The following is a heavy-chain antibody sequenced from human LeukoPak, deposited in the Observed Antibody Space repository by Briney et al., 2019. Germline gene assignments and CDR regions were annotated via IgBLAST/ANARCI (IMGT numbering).Heavy chain of an antibody. V-gene: IGHV3-66*01. Sequence: GGSLRLSCAASGFTVSNNYMRWIRQAPGKGLEWVSVSYSGGSTHYADSVKGRFTISRDNSKNTLYLHMNSLRVEDTAVYYCARDYGDPDFDYWGQGTLVTVSS. CDR2: SYSGGST. D-gene: IGHD4-17*01. CDR1: GFTVSNNY. J-gene: IGHJ4*02. CDR3: ARDYGDPDFDY.